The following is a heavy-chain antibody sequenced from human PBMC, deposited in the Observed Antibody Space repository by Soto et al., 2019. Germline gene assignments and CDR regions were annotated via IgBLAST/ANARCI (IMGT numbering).Heavy chain of an antibody. CDR1: GASVNSENYY. Sequence: PSETLSLTCTVSGASVNSENYYWSWIRQPPGKGLEWIGYVYYSGSTNYNPSLKSRATISLDTYKNQFSLKMTSMTSADTAFYYCARGVLRFLQWFDHWGQGTLVTVXS. CDR3: ARGVLRFLQWFDH. CDR2: VYYSGST. V-gene: IGHV4-61*01. D-gene: IGHD3-3*01. J-gene: IGHJ5*02.